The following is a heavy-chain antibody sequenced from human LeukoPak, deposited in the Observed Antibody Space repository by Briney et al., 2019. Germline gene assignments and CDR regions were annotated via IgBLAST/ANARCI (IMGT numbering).Heavy chain of an antibody. CDR3: ARGPVLRYFDWLLSNDAFDI. CDR2: INHSGST. V-gene: IGHV4-34*01. D-gene: IGHD3-9*01. J-gene: IGHJ3*02. CDR1: GGSFNGYY. Sequence: SETLSLTCAVYGGSFNGYYWSWIRQPPGKGLEWIGEINHSGSTNYNPSLKSRVTISVDPSKNQFSLKLSSVTAADTAVYYCARGPVLRYFDWLLSNDAFDIWGQGTMVTVSS.